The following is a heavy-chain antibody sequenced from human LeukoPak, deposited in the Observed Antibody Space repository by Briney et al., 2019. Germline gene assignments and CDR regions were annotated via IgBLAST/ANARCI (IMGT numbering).Heavy chain of an antibody. D-gene: IGHD3-3*01. Sequence: ASVKVSCKASGYTFTGYYMHWVRQAPGQGLEWMGWINPNSGGTNYAQKFQGRVTMTRDTSISTAYMELSRLRSDDTAVYYCARVPHYDLWSGYYDYWGQGTLVTVSS. J-gene: IGHJ4*02. V-gene: IGHV1-2*02. CDR2: INPNSGGT. CDR3: ARVPHYDLWSGYYDY. CDR1: GYTFTGYY.